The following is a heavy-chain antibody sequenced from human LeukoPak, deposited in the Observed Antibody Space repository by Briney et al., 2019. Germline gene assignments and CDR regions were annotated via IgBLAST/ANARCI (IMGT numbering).Heavy chain of an antibody. CDR2: IYPGDSDT. D-gene: IGHD2-15*01. V-gene: IGHV5-51*01. CDR1: GYSFTSYW. J-gene: IGHJ4*02. Sequence: GESLKISCKGSGYSFTSYWIGWVRQMAGKGLEWMGIIYPGDSDTRYGPSFQGQVTISADKSISTAYLQWSSLKASDTAMYYCASRYCSGGTCYLNWGQGTLVTVSS. CDR3: ASRYCSGGTCYLN.